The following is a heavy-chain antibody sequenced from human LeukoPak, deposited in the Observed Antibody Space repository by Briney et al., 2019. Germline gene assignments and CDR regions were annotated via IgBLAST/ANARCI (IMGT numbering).Heavy chain of an antibody. CDR3: ARGRSAAGGVYFDY. V-gene: IGHV4-34*01. CDR1: GGSFSGYY. D-gene: IGHD6-13*01. J-gene: IGHJ4*02. Sequence: PSETLSLTCAVYGGSFSGYYWSWIRQPPGKGLEWIGEINHSGITDYNPSLKSRVTMSLDTSKSHSSLKVSSVTAADTAVYYCARGRSAAGGVYFDYWGQGTLVTVSS. CDR2: INHSGIT.